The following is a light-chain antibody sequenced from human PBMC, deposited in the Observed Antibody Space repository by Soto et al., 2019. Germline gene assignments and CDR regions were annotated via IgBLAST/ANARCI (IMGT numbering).Light chain of an antibody. J-gene: IGLJ2*01. CDR1: SSDVGSYNL. CDR2: DVS. Sequence: QSVLTQPASVSGSPGQAITISCTGTSSDVGSYNLVSWYQQHPGKAPKLMIYDVSKRPSGVSDRFSGSKSGNTASLTISGLQAEDEAAYYCCSYAGSSTPVVFGGGTKLTVL. CDR3: CSYAGSSTPVV. V-gene: IGLV2-23*02.